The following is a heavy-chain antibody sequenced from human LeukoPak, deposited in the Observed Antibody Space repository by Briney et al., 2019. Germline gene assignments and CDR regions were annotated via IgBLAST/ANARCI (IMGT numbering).Heavy chain of an antibody. Sequence: PGGSLRLSCAASGFTFSSYSMNWVRQAPGKGLEWVSSISSSSSYIYYADSVKGRFTISRDNAKNSLYLQMNSLRAEDTAVYYCARDRPCLFPFDYWGQGTLVTVSS. J-gene: IGHJ4*02. D-gene: IGHD3-16*01. CDR1: GFTFSSYS. CDR3: ARDRPCLFPFDY. V-gene: IGHV3-21*01. CDR2: ISSSSSYI.